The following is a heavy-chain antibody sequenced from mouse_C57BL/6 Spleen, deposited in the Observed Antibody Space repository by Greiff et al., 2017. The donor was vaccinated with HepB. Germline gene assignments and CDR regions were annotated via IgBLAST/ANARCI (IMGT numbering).Heavy chain of an antibody. CDR1: GFNITNNY. CDR3: ARNVGYYGMDY. CDR2: IDPANGNT. Sequence: EVKLQQSVAELVRPGASVKLSCTASGFNITNNYMRWVKQRPEQGLEWIGRIDPANGNTKYDPKFQGKATLTADTSSNTAYLQFSSLTSEDTAIYYCARNVGYYGMDYWGQGTSVTVSS. J-gene: IGHJ4*01. V-gene: IGHV14-3*01.